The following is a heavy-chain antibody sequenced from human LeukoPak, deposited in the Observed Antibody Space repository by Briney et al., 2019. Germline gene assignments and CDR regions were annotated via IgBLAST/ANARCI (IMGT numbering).Heavy chain of an antibody. Sequence: GGSLRLSCAASGFTFSSYSMSWVRQAPGKGLEWVSAISGSGGSTYYADSVKGRFTIYRDNSKNTLYLQMNSLRAEDTAVYYCAKTKRSGPAHFDYWGQGTLVTVSS. CDR2: ISGSGGST. CDR1: GFTFSSYS. V-gene: IGHV3-23*01. J-gene: IGHJ4*02. CDR3: AKTKRSGPAHFDY. D-gene: IGHD3-10*01.